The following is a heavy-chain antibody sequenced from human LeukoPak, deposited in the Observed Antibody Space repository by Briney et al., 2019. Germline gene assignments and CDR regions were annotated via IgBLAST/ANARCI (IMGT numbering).Heavy chain of an antibody. V-gene: IGHV3-30*02. CDR3: AKDRSIAVADEPSYYFDY. CDR1: GFTFSGYG. CDR2: IRYDGSNK. D-gene: IGHD6-19*01. J-gene: IGHJ4*02. Sequence: GGSLRLSCAASGFTFSGYGMHWVRQAPGKGLEWVAFIRYDGSNKYYADSVKGRFTISRDNSKNTLYLQMNSLRAEDTAVYYCAKDRSIAVADEPSYYFDYWGQGTLVTVSS.